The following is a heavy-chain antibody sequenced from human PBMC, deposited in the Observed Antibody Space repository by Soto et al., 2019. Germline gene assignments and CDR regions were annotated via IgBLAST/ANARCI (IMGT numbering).Heavy chain of an antibody. CDR2: IYYSGST. J-gene: IGHJ4*02. Sequence: SETLSLTCTVSGGSISSGGYYWSWIRQHPGKGLEWIGYIYYSGSTYYNPSLKSRVTISVDTSKNQFSLKLSSVTAADTAVYYCAREYTYGSNFFDCWGQGALVTVPQ. CDR1: GGSISSGGYY. V-gene: IGHV4-31*03. CDR3: AREYTYGSNFFDC. D-gene: IGHD5-18*01.